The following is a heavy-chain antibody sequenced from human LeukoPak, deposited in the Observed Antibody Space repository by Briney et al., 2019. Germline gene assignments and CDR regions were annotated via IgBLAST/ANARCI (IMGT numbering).Heavy chain of an antibody. Sequence: GGSLRLSCAASGFTFDDYAMHWVRQAPGKGLERVSLISGDGGSTYYADSVKGRFTISRDNSKNSLYLQMNSLRTEDTALYYCAKDISVVAAPYYFDYWGQGTLVTVSS. CDR3: AKDISVVAAPYYFDY. V-gene: IGHV3-43*02. J-gene: IGHJ4*02. CDR2: ISGDGGST. D-gene: IGHD2-15*01. CDR1: GFTFDDYA.